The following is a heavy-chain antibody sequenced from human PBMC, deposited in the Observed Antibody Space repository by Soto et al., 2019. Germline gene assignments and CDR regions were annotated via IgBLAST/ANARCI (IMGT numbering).Heavy chain of an antibody. V-gene: IGHV5-51*01. CDR3: ARSSSKSKYSSSWYYNWFDP. CDR2: IYPGDSDT. Sequence: GESLKISCKGSGYSFTNYWIGWVRQMPGKGLEWMGIIYPGDSDTRYSPSFQGQVTISADKSISTAYLQWSSLKASDTAMYYCARSSSKSKYSSSWYYNWFDPWGQGTLVTVSS. CDR1: GYSFTNYW. D-gene: IGHD6-13*01. J-gene: IGHJ5*02.